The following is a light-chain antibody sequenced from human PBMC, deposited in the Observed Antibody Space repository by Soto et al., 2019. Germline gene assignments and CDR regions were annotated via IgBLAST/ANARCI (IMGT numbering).Light chain of an antibody. J-gene: IGKJ4*02. V-gene: IGKV3-15*01. Sequence: EIVMTQSPATLSVSPGERGTLSCRASQSVRSNLAWYQQKPGQAPRLLIYGASTRATGIPARFSGSGSGTDFTLSISRLEPEDFAVYYCQQYGGSTRTFGGGTKVDIK. CDR3: QQYGGSTRT. CDR1: QSVRSN. CDR2: GAS.